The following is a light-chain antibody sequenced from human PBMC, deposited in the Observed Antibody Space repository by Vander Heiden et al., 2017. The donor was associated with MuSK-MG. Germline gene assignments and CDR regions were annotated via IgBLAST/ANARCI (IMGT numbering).Light chain of an antibody. CDR1: QSVSSY. Sequence: IVLTQSPAPLSLSPGERATLSCRASQSVSSYLAWYQQKPGQAPRLLIYDASNRATGIPARFSGSGSGTDFTLTISSLEPEDFAVYYCQQRSNWPPDFGGGTKVEIK. CDR3: QQRSNWPPD. CDR2: DAS. V-gene: IGKV3-11*01. J-gene: IGKJ4*01.